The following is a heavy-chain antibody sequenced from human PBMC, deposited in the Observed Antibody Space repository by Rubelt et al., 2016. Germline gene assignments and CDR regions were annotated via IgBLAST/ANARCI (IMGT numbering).Heavy chain of an antibody. J-gene: IGHJ4*02. D-gene: IGHD4-17*01. CDR1: GGSFSSYY. CDR3: VRERATVTTLFDY. Sequence: QMQLQQWGPGLLKPSEALSLTCVVYGGSFSSYYWSWIRQSPGKGLEWIGEVNQSGTTNYNPSLKSRVTISVDASKNQFSLKVRSVTAAYTAVYYCVRERATVTTLFDYWGQGTLVTVSS. V-gene: IGHV4-34*01. CDR2: VNQSGTT.